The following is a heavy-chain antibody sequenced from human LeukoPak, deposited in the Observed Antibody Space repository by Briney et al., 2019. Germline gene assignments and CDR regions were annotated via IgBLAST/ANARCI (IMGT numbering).Heavy chain of an antibody. CDR3: AREIEGGTTTVAALDY. Sequence: GGSLRLSCAASGFTFSSYSINWVRQAPGKGLEWVSYISRSSSAIYYADSVKGRFTISRDNAKNSLYLQMNSLRAEDTAMYYCAREIEGGTTTVAALDYWGQGTLVTVSS. J-gene: IGHJ4*02. V-gene: IGHV3-48*01. CDR1: GFTFSSYS. D-gene: IGHD1-26*01. CDR2: ISRSSSAI.